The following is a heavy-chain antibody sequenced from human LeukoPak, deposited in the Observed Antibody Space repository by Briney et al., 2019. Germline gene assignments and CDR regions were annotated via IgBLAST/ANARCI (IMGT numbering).Heavy chain of an antibody. CDR2: IYHSGST. CDR1: GYSISSGYY. J-gene: IGHJ1*01. V-gene: IGHV4-38-2*02. Sequence: SETLSLTCTVSGYSISSGYYWGWIRQPPGKGLEWIGSIYHSGSTYYNPSLKSRVTISVDTSKNQFSLKLSSVTAADTAVYYCARDRSGWTVTGSFQRWGQGTLVTVSS. D-gene: IGHD4-17*01. CDR3: ARDRSGWTVTGSFQR.